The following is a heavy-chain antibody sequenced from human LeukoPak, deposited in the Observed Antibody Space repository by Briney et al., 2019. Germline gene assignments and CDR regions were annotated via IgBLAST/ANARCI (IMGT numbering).Heavy chain of an antibody. J-gene: IGHJ4*02. Sequence: GGSLRLSCAASGFTFSSYAMSWVRQAPGKGLEWVSAISGSGGSTYYADSVKGRFTISRDNSKNTLYLQMNSLRAEDTAVYYCARGYCSSISCYVDYWGQGILVTVSS. D-gene: IGHD2-2*01. CDR1: GFTFSSYA. CDR2: ISGSGGST. V-gene: IGHV3-23*01. CDR3: ARGYCSSISCYVDY.